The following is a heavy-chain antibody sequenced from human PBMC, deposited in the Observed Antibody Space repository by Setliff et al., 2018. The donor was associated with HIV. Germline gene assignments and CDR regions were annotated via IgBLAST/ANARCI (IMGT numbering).Heavy chain of an antibody. D-gene: IGHD2-2*01. CDR1: GLTFSNYW. CDR2: IDSDGSDT. CDR3: TRSHSTRDAFDI. Sequence: PGGSLRLSCAASGLTFSNYWMHWVRQAPGKGLEWASRIDSDGSDTNYADSVKGRFTISRDHATSALYLQMDSLRAEDTALYYCTRSHSTRDAFDIWGQGTMVTVSS. J-gene: IGHJ3*02. V-gene: IGHV3-74*01.